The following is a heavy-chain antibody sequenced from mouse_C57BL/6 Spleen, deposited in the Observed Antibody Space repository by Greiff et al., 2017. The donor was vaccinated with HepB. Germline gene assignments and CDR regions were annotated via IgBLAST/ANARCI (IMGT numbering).Heavy chain of an antibody. Sequence: DVKLVESGGDLVKPGGSLKLSCAASGFTFSSYGMSWVRQTPDKRLEWVATISSGGSYTYYPDSVKGRFTISRDNAKNTLYLQMSSLKSEDTAMYYCARPIYYDYDEVLYYFDYWGQGTTLTVSS. CDR3: ARPIYYDYDEVLYYFDY. D-gene: IGHD2-4*01. CDR1: GFTFSSYG. CDR2: ISSGGSYT. V-gene: IGHV5-6*02. J-gene: IGHJ2*01.